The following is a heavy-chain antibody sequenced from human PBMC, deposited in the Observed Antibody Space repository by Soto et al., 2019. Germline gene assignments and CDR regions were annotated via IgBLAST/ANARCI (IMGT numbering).Heavy chain of an antibody. CDR2: IYYSGST. CDR1: GGSISSSSYY. CDR3: ARGYSSSWYLFNWFDP. D-gene: IGHD6-13*01. J-gene: IGHJ5*02. Sequence: SETLSLTCTVSGGSISSSSYYWGWIRQPPGKGLEWIGSIYYSGSTYYNPSLKSRVTISVDTSKNQFSLKLSSVTAADTAVYYCARGYSSSWYLFNWFDPWGQGTLVTVSS. V-gene: IGHV4-39*01.